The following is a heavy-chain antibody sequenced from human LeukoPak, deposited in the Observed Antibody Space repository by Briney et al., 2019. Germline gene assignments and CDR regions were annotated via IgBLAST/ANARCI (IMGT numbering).Heavy chain of an antibody. Sequence: SQTLSLTCAVSGGSISSGGYSWSWIRQPPGKGLEWIGYIYHSGSTYYNPSLKSRVTISVDRSKNQFSLKLSSVTAADTAVYYCARHALLRYSFHAPAFDYWGQGTLVTVSS. CDR3: ARHALLRYSFHAPAFDY. V-gene: IGHV4-30-2*01. CDR2: IYHSGST. CDR1: GGSISSGGYS. D-gene: IGHD3-9*01. J-gene: IGHJ4*02.